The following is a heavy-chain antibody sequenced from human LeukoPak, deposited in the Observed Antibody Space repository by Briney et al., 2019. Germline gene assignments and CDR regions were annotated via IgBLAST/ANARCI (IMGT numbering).Heavy chain of an antibody. D-gene: IGHD5-12*01. J-gene: IGHJ4*02. CDR3: ARDRDGIVATSLDY. CDR1: GGSIRSFH. CDR2: IYSSGST. Sequence: PSETLSLTCSVSGGSIRSFHWSWIRQPAGKGLDWMGLIYSSGSTNYSPSLKSRLIMSVDASKNQFSLKLSSVTAADTAVYYCARDRDGIVATSLDYWGQGTLVTVSS. V-gene: IGHV4-4*07.